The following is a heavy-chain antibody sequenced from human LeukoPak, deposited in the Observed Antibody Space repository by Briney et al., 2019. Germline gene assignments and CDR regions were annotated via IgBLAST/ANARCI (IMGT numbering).Heavy chain of an antibody. J-gene: IGHJ6*02. CDR3: ATHPYSGGNQNYNMDV. D-gene: IGHD1-26*01. Sequence: PSETLSLTCSVSGGSISSSRYYWGWIRQPPGKGLEWIGSIDKGGSTSYNPSLRSRVTISVDTSKNQFSLNLISVTAADTAVYYCATHPYSGGNQNYNMDVWGQGTTVTVSS. CDR1: GGSISSSRYY. V-gene: IGHV4-39*01. CDR2: IDKGGST.